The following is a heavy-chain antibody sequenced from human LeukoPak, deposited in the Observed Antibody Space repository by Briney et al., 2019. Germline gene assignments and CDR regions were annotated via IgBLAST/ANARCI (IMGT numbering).Heavy chain of an antibody. J-gene: IGHJ4*02. CDR3: ASSITGTWYYFDY. D-gene: IGHD1-20*01. V-gene: IGHV3-21*01. Sequence: GGSLRLSCAASGFTFSSYSMNWVRQAPGKGLEWVSSISSSSSYIYYADSVKGRFTISRDNAKNSLYLQMNSLRAEDTAVYYCASSITGTWYYFDYWGQGTLVTVSS. CDR2: ISSSSSYI. CDR1: GFTFSSYS.